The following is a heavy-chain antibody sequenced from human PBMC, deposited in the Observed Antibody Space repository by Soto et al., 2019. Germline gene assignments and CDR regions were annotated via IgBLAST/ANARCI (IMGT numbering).Heavy chain of an antibody. CDR1: GFTFSSYG. V-gene: IGHV3-30*03. D-gene: IGHD3-22*01. Sequence: GGSLRLSCAASGFTFSSYGMHWVRQAPDKGLEWVAVISYDGSNKYYADSVKGRFTISRDNSKNTLYLQMNSLKTEDSSVYYCTTGLSNGYYNFDYWGHGTPVTVSS. J-gene: IGHJ4*01. CDR3: TTGLSNGYYNFDY. CDR2: ISYDGSNK.